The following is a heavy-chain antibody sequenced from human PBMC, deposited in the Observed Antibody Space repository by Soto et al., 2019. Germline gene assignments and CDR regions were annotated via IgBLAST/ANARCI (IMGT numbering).Heavy chain of an antibody. Sequence: RQAPGKGLEWVAHISNDGSKKFYGDSVKGRFTISRDNSENTVYLQMTSLRPDDTAVFYCARDVAMPTGLGLGYWGQGTLVTVSS. D-gene: IGHD6-19*01. J-gene: IGHJ4*02. V-gene: IGHV3-30*03. CDR2: ISNDGSKK. CDR3: ARDVAMPTGLGLGY.